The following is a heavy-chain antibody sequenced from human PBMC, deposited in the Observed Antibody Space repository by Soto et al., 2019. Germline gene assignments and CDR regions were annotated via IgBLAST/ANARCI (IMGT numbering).Heavy chain of an antibody. CDR1: GYSFTSYW. CDR2: IDPSDSYT. Sequence: GESLKISCKGSGYSFTSYWISWVRQMPGKGLEWMGRIDPSDSYTNYSPSFQGHVTISADKSISTAYLQWSSLKASDTAMYYCASPWKDTIFLCDHYNDNYYYGNDVCGQGTTVTVS. CDR3: ASPWKDTIFLCDHYNDNYYYGNDV. J-gene: IGHJ6*02. D-gene: IGHD3-9*01. V-gene: IGHV5-10-1*01.